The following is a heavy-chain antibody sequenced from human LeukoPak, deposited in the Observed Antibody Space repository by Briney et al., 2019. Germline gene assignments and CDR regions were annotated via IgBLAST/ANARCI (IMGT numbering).Heavy chain of an antibody. J-gene: IGHJ1*01. CDR2: INHSGST. CDR3: ARGRGYYDSSGAEYFQH. V-gene: IGHV4-34*01. CDR1: GGSFSGYY. Sequence: PSETLSLTCAVYGGSFSGYYWSWIRQPPGKGLEWIGEINHSGSTNYNPSLKSRVTISVDTSKNQFSLKLSSVTAADTAVYYCARGRGYYDSSGAEYFQHWGQGTLVTVSS. D-gene: IGHD3-22*01.